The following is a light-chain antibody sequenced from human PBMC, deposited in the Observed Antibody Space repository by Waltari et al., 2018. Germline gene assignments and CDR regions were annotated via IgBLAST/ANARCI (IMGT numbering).Light chain of an antibody. CDR1: ESVRTN. CDR2: DAS. Sequence: EVVMTQSPATLSVSPGEGATVSCRASESVRTNVAWYQQTPGQAPRLIIYDASTRATGIPDRLRGSGSGTEFILSISSLQSEDFAIYYCQQYNKWPPWTFGQGTKVEIK. V-gene: IGKV3D-15*01. J-gene: IGKJ1*01. CDR3: QQYNKWPPWT.